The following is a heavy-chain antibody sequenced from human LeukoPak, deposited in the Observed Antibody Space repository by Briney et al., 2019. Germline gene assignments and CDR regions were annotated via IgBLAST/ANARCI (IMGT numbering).Heavy chain of an antibody. J-gene: IGHJ4*02. CDR1: GFSFSTYA. Sequence: GGSLRLSCAASGFSFSTYAMHWVRQAPGEGLEYVSAISSNGVNTYYGNSVKGRFTISRDNSKNTLDLQMGSLRAEDTAVYYCARRGSGYSQNYFDYWGQGTLVTVSS. D-gene: IGHD3-22*01. CDR2: ISSNGVNT. V-gene: IGHV3-64*01. CDR3: ARRGSGYSQNYFDY.